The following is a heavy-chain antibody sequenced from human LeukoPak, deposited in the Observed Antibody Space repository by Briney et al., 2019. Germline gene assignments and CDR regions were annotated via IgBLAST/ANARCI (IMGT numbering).Heavy chain of an antibody. CDR2: ISRSGSAI. D-gene: IGHD5-24*01. Sequence: GGSLRLSCAASGFTFSSYEMNWVRQAPGKGLEWVSYISRSGSAIYYADSVKGRFTISRDNAKNSLHLQMNSLRAEDTAVYYCARATIIWGYFDYWGQGTLVTVSS. CDR3: ARATIIWGYFDY. V-gene: IGHV3-48*03. CDR1: GFTFSSYE. J-gene: IGHJ4*02.